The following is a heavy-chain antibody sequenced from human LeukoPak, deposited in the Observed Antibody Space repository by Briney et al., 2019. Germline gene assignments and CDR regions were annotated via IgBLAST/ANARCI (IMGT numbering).Heavy chain of an antibody. J-gene: IGHJ4*02. Sequence: AGGSLRLSCVASGFTFSSYWMSWVRQAPGKGLEWVANIKQDGSEKYYVDPVKGRFTISRDNAKNTLNLQMNSLRAEDTAVYYCARYQYYYDSSGYYYYFDYWGQGTLVTVSS. CDR3: ARYQYYYDSSGYYYYFDY. CDR1: GFTFSSYW. CDR2: IKQDGSEK. D-gene: IGHD3-22*01. V-gene: IGHV3-7*01.